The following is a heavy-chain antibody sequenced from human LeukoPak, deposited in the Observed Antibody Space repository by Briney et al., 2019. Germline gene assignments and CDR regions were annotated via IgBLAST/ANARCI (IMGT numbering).Heavy chain of an antibody. CDR1: GFTFSSYS. Sequence: PGGSLRLSCAASGFTFSSYSMNWVRQAPGKGLEWVSSISSSSSYIYYADSVKGRFTISRDNAKNSLYLQMNSLRAEDTAVYYCARDHQCDSPLDKFDPWGQGTLVTVSS. CDR2: ISSSSSYI. D-gene: IGHD3-22*01. V-gene: IGHV3-21*01. J-gene: IGHJ5*02. CDR3: ARDHQCDSPLDKFDP.